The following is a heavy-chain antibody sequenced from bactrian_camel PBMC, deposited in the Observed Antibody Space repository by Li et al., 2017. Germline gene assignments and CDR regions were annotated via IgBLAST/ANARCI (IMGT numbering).Heavy chain of an antibody. CDR3: AATRGPLLVRYVFEEGRYKY. J-gene: IGHJ4*01. CDR1: GSTRDIST. Sequence: QVQLVESGGGSVVAGGSLTLSCVPTGSTRDISTMAWFRQTPGMARSAVAATDIDGTKRYADSVDGRFTISKDNANNTVYLQMDTLKPDDTATYYCAATRGPLLVRYVFEEGRYKYWGQG. D-gene: IGHD4*01. CDR2: TDIDGTK. V-gene: IGHV3S53*01.